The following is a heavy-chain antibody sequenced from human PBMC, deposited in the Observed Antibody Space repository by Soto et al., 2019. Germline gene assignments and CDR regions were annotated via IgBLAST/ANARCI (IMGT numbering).Heavy chain of an antibody. D-gene: IGHD6-19*01. J-gene: IGHJ5*02. CDR3: ARDPKGGSGWYDWFDP. Sequence: SETLSLTCTVSGGSISSGGYYWSWIRQHPGKGLEWIGYIYYSGSTYYNPSLKSRVTISVDTSKNQFSLKLSSVTAADTAVYYCARDPKGGSGWYDWFDPWGQGTLVTVSS. CDR2: IYYSGST. V-gene: IGHV4-31*03. CDR1: GGSISSGGYY.